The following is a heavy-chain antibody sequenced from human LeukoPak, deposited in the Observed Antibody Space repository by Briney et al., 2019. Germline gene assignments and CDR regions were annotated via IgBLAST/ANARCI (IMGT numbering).Heavy chain of an antibody. Sequence: ASVKVSCKASGYTFTNYYMHWVRQAPGQGFEWMGIINPSGGSTTYAQKFQGRVTVTRDTSTSTVYMELSSLRSEDTAVYYCASPISGWYDWGQGTLVTVSS. V-gene: IGHV1-46*01. CDR1: GYTFTNYY. J-gene: IGHJ4*02. CDR2: INPSGGST. D-gene: IGHD6-19*01. CDR3: ASPISGWYD.